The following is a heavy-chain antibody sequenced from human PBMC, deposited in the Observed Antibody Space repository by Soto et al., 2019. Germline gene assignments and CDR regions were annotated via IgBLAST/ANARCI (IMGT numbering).Heavy chain of an antibody. CDR3: ARMGQTYYYGLAIDY. CDR2: IYYSGST. Sequence: SETLSLTCTVSGGSVSSGSYYWSWIRQPPGKGLEWIGYIYYSGSTNYNPSLKSRVTISVDTSKNQFSLKLSSVTAADTAVYYCARMGQTYYYGLAIDYWGQGTLVTVSS. CDR1: GGSVSSGSYY. V-gene: IGHV4-61*01. J-gene: IGHJ4*02. D-gene: IGHD3-10*01.